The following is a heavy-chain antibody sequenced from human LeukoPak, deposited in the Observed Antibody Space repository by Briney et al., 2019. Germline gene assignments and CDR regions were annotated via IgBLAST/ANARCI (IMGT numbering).Heavy chain of an antibody. CDR2: ISAYNGNT. Sequence: ASVKVSCKASGYTFTSYGISWVRQAPGQGLEWMGWISAYNGNTNYAQKLQGRVTMTTDTSTSTAYMELRSLRSDDTAVYYCARGGDTYYDFWSGYYYFDYWGQGTLVTVSS. V-gene: IGHV1-18*01. CDR1: GYTFTSYG. CDR3: ARGGDTYYDFWSGYYYFDY. J-gene: IGHJ4*02. D-gene: IGHD3-3*01.